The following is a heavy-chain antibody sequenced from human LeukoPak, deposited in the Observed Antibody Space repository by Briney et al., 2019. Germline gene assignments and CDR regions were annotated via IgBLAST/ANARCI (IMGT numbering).Heavy chain of an antibody. J-gene: IGHJ6*04. V-gene: IGHV1-69*06. CDR2: IIPIFGTA. CDR1: GGTFSSYA. Sequence: SVKVSCKASGGTFSSYAISWVRQAPGQGLEWMGGIIPIFGTANYAQKFQGRVTITADKSTSTAYMELSSLRSEDTAVYYCARDAPGIYTSYYYGMGVWGKGTTVTVSS. D-gene: IGHD4-11*01. CDR3: ARDAPGIYTSYYYGMGV.